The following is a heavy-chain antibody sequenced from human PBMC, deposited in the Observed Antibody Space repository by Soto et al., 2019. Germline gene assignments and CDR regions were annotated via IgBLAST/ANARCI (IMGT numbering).Heavy chain of an antibody. Sequence: GSLRLSCAASGFTFSSYGMHWVRQAPGKGLEWVAVISYDGSNKYYADSVKGRFTITRDNSKNTLYLQMNSLRAEDTAVYYCAKDIGSGWYHILIDYWGQGTLVTVSS. CDR2: ISYDGSNK. J-gene: IGHJ4*02. V-gene: IGHV3-30*18. D-gene: IGHD6-19*01. CDR1: GFTFSSYG. CDR3: AKDIGSGWYHILIDY.